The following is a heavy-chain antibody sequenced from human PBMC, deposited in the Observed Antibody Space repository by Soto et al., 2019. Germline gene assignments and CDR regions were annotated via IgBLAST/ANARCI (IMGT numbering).Heavy chain of an antibody. CDR1: GFPFSSYA. V-gene: IGHV3-23*01. J-gene: IGHJ4*02. CDR2: ISGSGGST. Sequence: GESLKTSCAASGFPFSSYAMSWVRQAPGKGLEWVSTISGSGGSTYYADSVKGRFTISRDNSKNTLYLQINSLRPENTAVYYCAKDGSYYNLDYWRRGPLITVLL. CDR3: AKDGSYYNLDY. D-gene: IGHD1-26*01.